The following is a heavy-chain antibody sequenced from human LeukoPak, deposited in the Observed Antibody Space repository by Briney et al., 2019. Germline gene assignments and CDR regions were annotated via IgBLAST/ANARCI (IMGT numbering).Heavy chain of an antibody. CDR3: ARDSEDSSSALDY. CDR1: GFTFSSYG. Sequence: PGGSLRHSCAASGFTFSSYGMHWVRQAPGKGLEWVAVISYDGSNKYYADSVKGRFTISRDNSKNTLYLQMNSLRAEDTAVYYCARDSEDSSSALDYWGQGTLVTVSS. D-gene: IGHD6-13*01. CDR2: ISYDGSNK. J-gene: IGHJ4*02. V-gene: IGHV3-30*03.